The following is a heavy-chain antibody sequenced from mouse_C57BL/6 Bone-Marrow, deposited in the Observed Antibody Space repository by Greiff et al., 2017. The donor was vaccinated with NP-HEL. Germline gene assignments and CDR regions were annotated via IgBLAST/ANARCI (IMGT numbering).Heavy chain of an antibody. Sequence: VQLKESGGGLVQPGGSLKLSCAASGFTFSDYGMAWVRQAPRTGPEWVAFISNLAYSIYYADTVTGRFTISRENSKNTLYLEMSSLRSEDTAMYYCARHLDSMDYWGQGTSVTVSS. CDR1: GFTFSDYG. V-gene: IGHV5-15*01. CDR3: ARHLDSMDY. J-gene: IGHJ4*01. CDR2: ISNLAYSI.